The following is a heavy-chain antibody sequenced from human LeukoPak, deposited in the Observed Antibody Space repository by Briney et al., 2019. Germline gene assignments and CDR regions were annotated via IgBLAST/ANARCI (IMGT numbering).Heavy chain of an antibody. CDR1: GGSISGDY. J-gene: IGHJ4*02. D-gene: IGHD3-22*01. Sequence: SETLSLTCTVSGGSISGDYWSWIRQPPGKGLEWIGYIYYSGSTNYNPALKSRVTISEDTSKNQISLKLSSVTAADTAVYYCARVRGYYDSSGYDYWGRGTLVTVSS. CDR2: IYYSGST. V-gene: IGHV4-59*01. CDR3: ARVRGYYDSSGYDY.